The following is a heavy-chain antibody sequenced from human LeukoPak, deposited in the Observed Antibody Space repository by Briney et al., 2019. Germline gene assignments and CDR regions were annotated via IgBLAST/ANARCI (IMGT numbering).Heavy chain of an antibody. Sequence: GESLKISCKGSGYSFKTYWIGWVRQMPGKGLEWMGIIYPADSDTRYSPSFQGRVTISADKSFNTAYLQWSSLKASDTAMYYCARTESFSSSSGLDYWGQGTLVTVSS. J-gene: IGHJ4*02. CDR3: ARTESFSSSSGLDY. CDR1: GYSFKTYW. D-gene: IGHD6-6*01. CDR2: IYPADSDT. V-gene: IGHV5-51*01.